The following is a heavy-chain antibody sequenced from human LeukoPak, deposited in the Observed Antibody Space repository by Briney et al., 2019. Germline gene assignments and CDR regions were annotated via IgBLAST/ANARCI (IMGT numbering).Heavy chain of an antibody. J-gene: IGHJ4*02. D-gene: IGHD3/OR15-3a*01. Sequence: GGSLRLSCAASGFIFNNNAIHWVRQAPGKGLEWVAVISFDGRDKHHADSVKGRFTNSRDNSKNTLYLQMSSLRVEDTAMYYCARDLRKSADYYFDYWGQGTLVTVSS. V-gene: IGHV3-30*04. CDR3: ARDLRKSADYYFDY. CDR1: GFIFNNNA. CDR2: ISFDGRDK.